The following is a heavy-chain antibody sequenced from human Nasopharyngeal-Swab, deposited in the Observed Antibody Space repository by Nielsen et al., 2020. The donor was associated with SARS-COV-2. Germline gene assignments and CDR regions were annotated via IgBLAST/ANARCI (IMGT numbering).Heavy chain of an antibody. CDR3: ARDQRGSGWYSWSQGLDY. D-gene: IGHD6-19*01. J-gene: IGHJ4*02. V-gene: IGHV4-59*01. CDR2: IYDSGST. Sequence: WIRQPPGKGLEWIGYIYDSGSTNYNPSLKSRVTISVDTSENQFSLKLSSVTAADTAVYYCARDQRGSGWYSWSQGLDYWGQGTLVTVSS.